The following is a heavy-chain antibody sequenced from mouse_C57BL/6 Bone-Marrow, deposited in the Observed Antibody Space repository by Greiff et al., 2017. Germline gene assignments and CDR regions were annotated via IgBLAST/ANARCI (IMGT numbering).Heavy chain of an antibody. CDR2: IRSKSNNYAT. CDR1: GFSFNTYA. CDR3: VGQGPYYGNFDWYFDV. D-gene: IGHD2-10*01. Sequence: EVKLMESGGGLVQPKGSLKLSCAASGFSFNTYAMNWVRQAPGKGLEWVARIRSKSNNYATYYADSVKDRFTISRDDSESMLYLHMNNLITEDAAMDYCVGQGPYYGNFDWYFDVWGTGTTGTVSS. V-gene: IGHV10-1*01. J-gene: IGHJ1*03.